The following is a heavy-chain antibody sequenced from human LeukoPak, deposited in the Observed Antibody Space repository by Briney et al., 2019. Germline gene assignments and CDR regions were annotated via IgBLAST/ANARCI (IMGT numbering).Heavy chain of an antibody. CDR2: IYPGDSDT. CDR1: GYSFTSYW. J-gene: IGHJ6*02. V-gene: IGHV5-51*01. CDR3: ARVSYYYDSSGSLSYYYYGMDV. D-gene: IGHD3-22*01. Sequence: GESLKISCKGSGYSFTSYWIGWVRQMPGKGLEWMGIIYPGDSDTRYSPSFQGQATISADKSISTAYLQWSSLKASDTAMYYCARVSYYYDSSGSLSYYYYGMDVWGQGTTVTVSS.